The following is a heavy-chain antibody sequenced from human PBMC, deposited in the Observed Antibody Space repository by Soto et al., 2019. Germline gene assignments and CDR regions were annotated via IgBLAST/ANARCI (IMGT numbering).Heavy chain of an antibody. D-gene: IGHD3-10*01. J-gene: IGHJ4*02. Sequence: ASVKVSCKASGYTFTSYGMHWVRQAPGQRLEWMGWINAGNGNTKYSQKFQGRVTITRDTSASTAYMELSSLRSEDTAVYYCARGLGGARTYFDFWGQGTLVTVSS. CDR3: ARGLGGARTYFDF. CDR2: INAGNGNT. V-gene: IGHV1-3*01. CDR1: GYTFTSYG.